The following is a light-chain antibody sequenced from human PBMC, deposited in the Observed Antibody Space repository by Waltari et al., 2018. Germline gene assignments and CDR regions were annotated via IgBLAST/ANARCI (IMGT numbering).Light chain of an antibody. V-gene: IGLV2-14*01. CDR1: SSDVGGYNY. Sequence: QSALTQPASVSGSPGQSIPISCTGTSSDVGGYNYVSWYQQHPGKAPKLMIYEVSNRPSGVSNRFSGSKSGNTASLTISGLQAEDEADYYCSSYTSSSTLVFGTGTKV. J-gene: IGLJ1*01. CDR3: SSYTSSSTLV. CDR2: EVS.